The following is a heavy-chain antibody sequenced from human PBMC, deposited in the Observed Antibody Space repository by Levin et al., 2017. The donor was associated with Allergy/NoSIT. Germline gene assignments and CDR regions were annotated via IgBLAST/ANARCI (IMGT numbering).Heavy chain of an antibody. D-gene: IGHD2-2*01. V-gene: IGHV1-69*13. CDR2: FIPFFRRA. CDR3: ARGDIVVVPPTGGSRNYYYGMDV. J-gene: IGHJ6*02. CDR1: GDIFSRKKFTDFG. Sequence: PEASVKVSCKASGDIFSRKKFTDFGFSWVRQAPGQGLEWIGGFIPFFRRADYAQKFHGRVTITADQSTSTIYMEVSSLRTEDKAVYYCARGDIVVVPPTGGSRNYYYGMDVWGRGTTVTVSS.